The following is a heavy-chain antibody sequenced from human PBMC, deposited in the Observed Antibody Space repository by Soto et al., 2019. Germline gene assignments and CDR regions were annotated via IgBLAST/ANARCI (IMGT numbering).Heavy chain of an antibody. CDR2: IYYSGST. CDR1: GGSISSGGYY. Sequence: QVQLQESGPGLVKPSQTLSLTCTVSGGSISSGGYYWNWIRQHPGQGLEWIGSIYYSGSTYYNPSLEIRVTISRDTSKNQFSLKLGSVTAADTAVYYCARGGGNYYYCGMGVWGQGTTVTVSS. D-gene: IGHD2-15*01. V-gene: IGHV4-31*03. J-gene: IGHJ6*02. CDR3: ARGGGNYYYCGMGV.